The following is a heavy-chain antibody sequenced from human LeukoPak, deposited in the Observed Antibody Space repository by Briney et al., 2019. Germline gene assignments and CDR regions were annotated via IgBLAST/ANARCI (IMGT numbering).Heavy chain of an antibody. CDR2: IYHSGST. Sequence: SQTLSLTCAVSGGSISSGGYSWSWIRQPPGKGLEWIGYIYHSGSTYYNPSLKSRVTISVDTSKNQFSLKLSSVTAADTAVYYCARGYSNPALFYYYYGMDVWGQGTTVTVSS. D-gene: IGHD4-4*01. V-gene: IGHV4-30-2*01. J-gene: IGHJ6*02. CDR1: GGSISSGGYS. CDR3: ARGYSNPALFYYYYGMDV.